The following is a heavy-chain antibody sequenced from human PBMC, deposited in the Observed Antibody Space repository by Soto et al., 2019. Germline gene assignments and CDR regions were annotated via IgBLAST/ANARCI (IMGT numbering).Heavy chain of an antibody. Sequence: PGESRKISCKGSGYSFTSYWIGWVRQMPGKGLEWMGIIYPGDSDTRYSPSFQGQVTISADKSISTAYLQWSSLKASDTAMYYCARNSYCSGGSCYGMDVWGQGTTVTVSS. CDR3: ARNSYCSGGSCYGMDV. J-gene: IGHJ6*02. CDR2: IYPGDSDT. V-gene: IGHV5-51*01. D-gene: IGHD2-15*01. CDR1: GYSFTSYW.